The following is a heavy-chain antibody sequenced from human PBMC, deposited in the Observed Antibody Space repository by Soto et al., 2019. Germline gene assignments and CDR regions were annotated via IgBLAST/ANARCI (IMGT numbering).Heavy chain of an antibody. Sequence: QSGPTLVNPTQTLTLTCTFSGFSLSSSGMCVSWIRQPPGKALEWLALIDWDDDKYYSTSLKTRLTISKDTSKNQVVLTMTNMDPVDTATYYCARIRAVAGNYYFDYWGQGTLVTVSS. CDR2: IDWDDDK. D-gene: IGHD6-19*01. V-gene: IGHV2-70*01. J-gene: IGHJ4*02. CDR1: GFSLSSSGMC. CDR3: ARIRAVAGNYYFDY.